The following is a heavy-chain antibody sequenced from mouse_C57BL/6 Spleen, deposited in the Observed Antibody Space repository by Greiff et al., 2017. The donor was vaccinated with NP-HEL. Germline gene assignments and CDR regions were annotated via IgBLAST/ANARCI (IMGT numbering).Heavy chain of an antibody. J-gene: IGHJ4*01. CDR1: GFTFSDYY. CDR2: INYDGSST. CDR3: AREPYDGKTYAMDY. D-gene: IGHD2-3*01. V-gene: IGHV5-16*01. Sequence: EVMLVESEGGLVQPGSSMKLSCTASGFTFSDYYMAWVRQVPEKGLEWVANINYDGSSTYYLDSLKSRFIISRDNAKNILYLQMSSLKSEDTATYYCAREPYDGKTYAMDYWGQGTSVTVSS.